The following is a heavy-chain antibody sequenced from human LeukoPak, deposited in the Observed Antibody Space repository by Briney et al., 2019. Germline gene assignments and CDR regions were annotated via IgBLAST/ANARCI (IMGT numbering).Heavy chain of an antibody. CDR2: MNPKSGNT. J-gene: IGHJ6*02. Sequence: ASVKVSCKASEYTFTTYDINWVRQATGQGLEWMGWMNPKSGNTGYAQKFQGRVTMTRNTSISTAYMELSSLRSEDTAVYYCARRNSAQRPPRTMDVWGQGTTVTVFS. D-gene: IGHD6-25*01. CDR3: ARRNSAQRPPRTMDV. CDR1: EYTFTTYD. V-gene: IGHV1-8*01.